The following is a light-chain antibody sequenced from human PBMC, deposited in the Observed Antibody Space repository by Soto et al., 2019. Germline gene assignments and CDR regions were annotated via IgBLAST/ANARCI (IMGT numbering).Light chain of an antibody. V-gene: IGLV1-44*01. Sequence: QSVVTQPPSASATPGQRVTISCSGSSSNVGGNIVSWYQQLPGTAPKLLIYRNNQRPSGLPDRFSGSKSGTSAFLAISGLQSEDEADYFCKSYAGSNTYVFGSGTKLTVL. CDR1: SSNVGGNI. CDR2: RNN. J-gene: IGLJ1*01. CDR3: KSYAGSNTYV.